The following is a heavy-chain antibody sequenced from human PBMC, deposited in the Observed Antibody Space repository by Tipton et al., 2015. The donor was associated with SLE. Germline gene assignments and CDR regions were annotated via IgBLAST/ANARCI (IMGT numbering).Heavy chain of an antibody. V-gene: IGHV4-4*02. Sequence: TLSLTCGVSGGSIRSSYWWSWVRQPPGKGLEWIGEIYHSGSTKYNPSLKSRVTISVDTSKNQFSLKLSSVTAADTAVYYCARVVPEYYFDYWGQGTLVTVSS. CDR1: GGSIRSSYW. D-gene: IGHD2-2*01. CDR3: ARVVPEYYFDY. CDR2: IYHSGST. J-gene: IGHJ4*02.